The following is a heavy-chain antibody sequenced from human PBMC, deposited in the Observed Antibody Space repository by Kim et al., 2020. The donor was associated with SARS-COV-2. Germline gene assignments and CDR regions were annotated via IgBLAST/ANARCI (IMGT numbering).Heavy chain of an antibody. D-gene: IGHD3-10*01. V-gene: IGHV3-23*01. J-gene: IGHJ5*02. CDR3: AKGWRYYPFDP. Sequence: TSYADAVKGRFTISRDNSKNTLYLQMNSLRAEDTAVYYCAKGWRYYPFDPWGQGTLVTVSS. CDR2: T.